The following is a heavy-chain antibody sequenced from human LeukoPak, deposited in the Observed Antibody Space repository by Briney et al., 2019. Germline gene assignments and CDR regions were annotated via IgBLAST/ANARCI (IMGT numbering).Heavy chain of an antibody. V-gene: IGHV3-23*01. CDR1: GFTFSSYA. CDR3: ARGGLRYFDWLSPSFDY. Sequence: GGSLRLSCAASGFTFSSYAMSWVRQAPGKGLEWVSAISGSGGSTYYADSVKGRFTISRDNAKNSLYLQMNSLRAEDTAVYYCARGGLRYFDWLSPSFDYWGQGTLVTVSS. D-gene: IGHD3-9*01. J-gene: IGHJ4*02. CDR2: ISGSGGST.